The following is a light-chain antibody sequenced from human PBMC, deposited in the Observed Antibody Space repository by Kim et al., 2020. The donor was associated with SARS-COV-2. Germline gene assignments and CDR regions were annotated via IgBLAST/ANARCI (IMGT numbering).Light chain of an antibody. CDR3: QAWDSSTVV. CDR1: KLGDKY. V-gene: IGLV3-1*01. CDR2: QDS. Sequence: SYELTQPPSVSVSPGQTASITCSGDKLGDKYACWYQQKPGQSPVVVIHQDSKRPSGIPERFSGSNSGNTATLTISGTHAMDEADYYCQAWDSSTVVFGGGTQLTVL. J-gene: IGLJ2*01.